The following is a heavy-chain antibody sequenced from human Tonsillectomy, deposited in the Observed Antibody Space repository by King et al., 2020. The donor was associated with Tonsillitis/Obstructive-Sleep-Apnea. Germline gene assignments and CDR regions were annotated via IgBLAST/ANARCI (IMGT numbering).Heavy chain of an antibody. CDR3: AGGYSSSWSSRYFFYMDV. V-gene: IGHV3-11*01. Sequence: QLQESGGGLVRPGGSLRLSCAASGFTFSDYYMNWIRQAPGKGLEWISYIGSSGGTIYYADFMKGRFTTARDNAKNSLYLQMNSLRAEDPAVYYCAGGYSSSWSSRYFFYMDVWGTGTTGTVSS. J-gene: IGHJ6*03. CDR1: GFTFSDYY. CDR2: IGSSGGTI. D-gene: IGHD6-13*01.